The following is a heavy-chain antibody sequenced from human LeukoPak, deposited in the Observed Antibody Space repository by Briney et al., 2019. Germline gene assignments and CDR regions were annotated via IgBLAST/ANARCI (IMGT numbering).Heavy chain of an antibody. J-gene: IGHJ4*02. V-gene: IGHV4-4*07. CDR1: GGAINIYY. Sequence: SETLPLTCTGPGGAINIYYWSWIRQAPATGLHGIGRIYTAGSTNYNPSLKSRVTMSVDTSKNQFSLKLSSVTAADTAVYYCARADSSSWFFFDYWGQGTLVTVSS. CDR3: ARADSSSWFFFDY. CDR2: IYTAGST. D-gene: IGHD6-13*01.